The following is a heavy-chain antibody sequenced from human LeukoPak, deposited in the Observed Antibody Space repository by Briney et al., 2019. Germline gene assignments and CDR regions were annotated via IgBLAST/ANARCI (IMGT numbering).Heavy chain of an antibody. CDR2: IGSGGDT. CDR3: AKCGTKAWFDY. Sequence: GGSLRLSCAASGFTFSSYAMTWVRQSPGKGLEWVSVIGSGGDTYYSDAVQGRFTISRDNSKNTLYLQMNSLRAEDTAVYYCAKCGTKAWFDYWGQGTLVTVSS. D-gene: IGHD2-8*01. V-gene: IGHV3-23*01. J-gene: IGHJ4*02. CDR1: GFTFSSYA.